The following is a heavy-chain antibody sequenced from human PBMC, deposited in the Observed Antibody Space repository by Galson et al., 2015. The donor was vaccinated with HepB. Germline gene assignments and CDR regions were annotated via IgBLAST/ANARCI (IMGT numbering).Heavy chain of an antibody. Sequence: SLRLSCAASGFSVYSNYMNWVRQAPGKGLEWVSLIYSSSSSTNYADFVRGRFTISRDTSKNTVYLQMSRLRADDTAIYYCAQLGTGYWGGGTLVTVSS. D-gene: IGHD7-27*01. CDR1: GFSVYSNY. CDR3: AQLGTGY. J-gene: IGHJ4*02. V-gene: IGHV3-53*01. CDR2: IYSSSSST.